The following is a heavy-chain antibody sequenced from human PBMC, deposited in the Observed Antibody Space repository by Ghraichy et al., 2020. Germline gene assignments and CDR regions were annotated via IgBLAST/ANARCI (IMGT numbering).Heavy chain of an antibody. J-gene: IGHJ6*02. CDR3: AKGSVRGYYYGMDV. V-gene: IGHV3-30*18. CDR2: TSNDGSNK. D-gene: IGHD1-26*01. CDR1: GFTFSSHG. Sequence: SLNISCAASGFTFSSHGIHWVRQAPGKGLEWVAVTSNDGSNKYYADSVKGRFTISSDNSKSTLYLQMNSLRAEDTAVYYCAKGSVRGYYYGMDVWGQGTTVIVSS.